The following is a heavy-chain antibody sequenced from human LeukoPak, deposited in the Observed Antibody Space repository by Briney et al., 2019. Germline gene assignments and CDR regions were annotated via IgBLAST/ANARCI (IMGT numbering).Heavy chain of an antibody. CDR3: ARELTGYCSSTSCPMGY. D-gene: IGHD2-2*01. J-gene: IGHJ4*02. CDR1: GGTFSSYA. V-gene: IGHV1-69*04. CDR2: IIPIFGIA. Sequence: GASVKVSCKASGGTFSSYAISWVRQAPGQGLEWMGRIIPIFGIANYAQKFQGRVTITADKSTSTAYMELSSLRSEDTAVYYCARELTGYCSSTSCPMGYWGQGTLVTVSS.